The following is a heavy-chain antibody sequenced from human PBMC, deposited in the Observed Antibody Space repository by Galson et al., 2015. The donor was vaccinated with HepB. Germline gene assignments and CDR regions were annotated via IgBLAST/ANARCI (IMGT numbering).Heavy chain of an antibody. CDR1: GYTFTSYG. Sequence: SCKASGYTFTSYGISWVRQAPGQGLEWMGWISAYNGNTNYAQKLQGRVTMTTDTSTSTAYMELRSLRSDDTAVYYCASSVYYYDTSGYHKGAYYYGMDVWGQGTTVTVSS. D-gene: IGHD3-22*01. CDR2: ISAYNGNT. J-gene: IGHJ6*02. CDR3: ASSVYYYDTSGYHKGAYYYGMDV. V-gene: IGHV1-18*04.